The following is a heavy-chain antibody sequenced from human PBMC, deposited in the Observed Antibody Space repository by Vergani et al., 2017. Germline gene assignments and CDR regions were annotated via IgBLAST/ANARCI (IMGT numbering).Heavy chain of an antibody. V-gene: IGHV3-30*02. Sequence: QVQLVESAGGVVQPGGSLRLSCAASGFTFSNFGMHWIRQAPGKGLEWLTYIGKDGINTRYRDAVKGRFTVSRDKSKDLLYLQMDRLTTDDTAVYFCARDGTDTFVSSSDYSYLLYDWGQGILVTVSS. CDR3: ARDGTDTFVSSSDYSYLLYD. D-gene: IGHD3-22*01. CDR1: GFTFSNFG. J-gene: IGHJ4*02. CDR2: IGKDGINT.